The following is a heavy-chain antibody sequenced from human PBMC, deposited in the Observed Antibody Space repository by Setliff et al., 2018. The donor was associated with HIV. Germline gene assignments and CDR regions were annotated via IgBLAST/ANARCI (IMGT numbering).Heavy chain of an antibody. Sequence: SETLSLTCTVSGGSISSSSYYWDWIRQPPGKSLEWVGSIFYTGSTNYRPSLESRVIVSLDTSKNQFSLKLSSVTAADTAVYYCTRRDVTTGMDSWGPGILVTVYS. CDR2: IFYTGST. CDR3: TRRDVTTGMDS. V-gene: IGHV4-39*01. CDR1: GGSISSSSYY. J-gene: IGHJ4*02. D-gene: IGHD4-17*01.